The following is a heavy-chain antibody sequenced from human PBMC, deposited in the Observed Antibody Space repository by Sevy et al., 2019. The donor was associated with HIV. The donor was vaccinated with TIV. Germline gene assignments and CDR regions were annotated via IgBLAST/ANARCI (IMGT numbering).Heavy chain of an antibody. V-gene: IGHV1-8*01. D-gene: IGHD1-20*01. CDR3: ARGRITGTKY. J-gene: IGHJ4*02. CDR2: MNPNSGNT. CDR1: GYTFTSYD. Sequence: ASVKVSCKASGYTFTSYDINWVRQATGQGLEWMGWMNPNSGNTGYAQKFQGRVTMTRNTSISTAYMKLSSLRSEDTSEYYCARGRITGTKYWGQGTLVTVSS.